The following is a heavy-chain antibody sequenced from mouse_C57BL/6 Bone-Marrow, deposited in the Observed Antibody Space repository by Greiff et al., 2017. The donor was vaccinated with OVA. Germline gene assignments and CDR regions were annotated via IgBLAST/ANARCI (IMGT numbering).Heavy chain of an antibody. CDR2: ISYDGSN. J-gene: IGHJ3*01. V-gene: IGHV3-6*01. CDR3: ARDYYGSSWFAY. D-gene: IGHD1-1*01. Sequence: VQLKESGPGLVKPSQSLSLTCSVPGYSITSGYYWNWIRQFPGNKLEWMGYISYDGSNNYNPSLKNRISITRDTSKNQFFLKLNSVTTEDTATYYCARDYYGSSWFAYWGQGTLVTVSA. CDR1: GYSITSGYY.